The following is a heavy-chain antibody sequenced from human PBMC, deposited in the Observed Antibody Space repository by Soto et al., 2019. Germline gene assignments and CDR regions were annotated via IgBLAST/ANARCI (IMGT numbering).Heavy chain of an antibody. J-gene: IGHJ4*02. CDR2: ISAYNGNT. CDR1: GYTFTSYG. Sequence: ASVKVSCKASGYTFTSYGISWVRQAPGQGLEWMGWISAYNGNTNYAQKLQGRVTMTTDTSTSTAYMELRSLRSDDTAVYYCAIVLPYGFWSGYPGFGYWGQGTLVTVSS. CDR3: AIVLPYGFWSGYPGFGY. D-gene: IGHD3-3*01. V-gene: IGHV1-18*01.